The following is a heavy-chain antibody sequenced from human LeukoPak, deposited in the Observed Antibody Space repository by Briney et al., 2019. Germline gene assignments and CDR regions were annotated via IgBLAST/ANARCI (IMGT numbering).Heavy chain of an antibody. CDR3: ARSRYGDYQTDFDY. V-gene: IGHV1-8*03. Sequence: ASVKVSCKASGYTFTSYDINWVRQATGQGLEWMGWMNPNSGNTGYAQKFQGRVTITRNTSISTAYMELSSLRSEDTAVCYCARSRYGDYQTDFDYWGQGTLVTVSS. J-gene: IGHJ4*02. CDR1: GYTFTSYD. D-gene: IGHD4-17*01. CDR2: MNPNSGNT.